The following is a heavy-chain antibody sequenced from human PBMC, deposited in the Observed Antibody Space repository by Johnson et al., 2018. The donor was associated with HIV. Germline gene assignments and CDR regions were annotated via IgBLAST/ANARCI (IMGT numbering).Heavy chain of an antibody. CDR2: IYSGGST. CDR3: ARESSYAGDAFDI. J-gene: IGHJ3*02. CDR1: GFTVSSNY. V-gene: IGHV3-53*01. D-gene: IGHD6-13*01. Sequence: VQLVESGGGLIQPGGSLRLSCAASGFTVSSNYMSWVRQAPGKGLEWVSSIYSGGSTYYADSVRGRFIISRDNAKNSLYLQMNSLRAEDTALYYCARESSYAGDAFDIWGQGTMVTVSS.